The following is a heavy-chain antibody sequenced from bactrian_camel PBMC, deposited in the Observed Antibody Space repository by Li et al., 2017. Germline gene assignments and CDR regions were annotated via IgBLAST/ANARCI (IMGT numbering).Heavy chain of an antibody. D-gene: IGHD1*01. V-gene: IGHV3S54*01. CDR1: GNTISANC. Sequence: HVQLVESGGGSVQAGESLRLSCLVSGNTISANCMAWFRQAPGKEREGIAAIYTVVGSTYYADPVKGRFTISQDNAKNTLYLQMNNLKPEDTAIYYCSAAWNGGSGRAEDTYWGQGTQVTVS. CDR3: SAAWNGGSGRAEDTY. J-gene: IGHJ4*01. CDR2: IYTVVGST.